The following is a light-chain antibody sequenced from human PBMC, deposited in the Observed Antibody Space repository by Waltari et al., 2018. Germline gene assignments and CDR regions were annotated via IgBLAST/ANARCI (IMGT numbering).Light chain of an antibody. Sequence: DIQLTQSPSLLSASVGDRVTITCRASQGRSNYLAWYKQKPGRAPKLLISATSTLQSGVTSRFSGSGSGTEFTLTISDLQPEDFTTYYCQQLNSYSLITFGQGTRLEIK. J-gene: IGKJ5*01. CDR2: ATS. CDR3: QQLNSYSLIT. V-gene: IGKV1-9*01. CDR1: QGRSNY.